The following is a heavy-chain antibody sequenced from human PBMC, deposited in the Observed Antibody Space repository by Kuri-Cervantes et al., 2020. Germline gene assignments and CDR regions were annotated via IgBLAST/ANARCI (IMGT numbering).Heavy chain of an antibody. CDR1: GYTFTSYY. V-gene: IGHV1-46*01. Sequence: ASVKVSCKASGYTFTSYYMHWVRQAPGQGLEWMGIINPSGGSTSYAQKFQGRVTMTRDTSTSTVYMELSSLRSEDTAVYYCARPRITMVRGVYYYGMDVWGQGTTVTVSS. CDR3: ARPRITMVRGVYYYGMDV. CDR2: INPSGGST. J-gene: IGHJ6*02. D-gene: IGHD3-10*01.